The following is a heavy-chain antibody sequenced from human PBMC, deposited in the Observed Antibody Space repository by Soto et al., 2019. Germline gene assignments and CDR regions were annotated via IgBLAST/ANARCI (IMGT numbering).Heavy chain of an antibody. J-gene: IGHJ3*02. V-gene: IGHV3-30*18. CDR1: GFTFSSYG. Sequence: QVQLVESGGGVVQPGGSLRLSCAASGFTFSSYGMHWVRQAPGKGLEWVAVISYDGSNKYYADSVKGRFTISRDNSKNTLYLEMNSLRAEDAAVYYCAKDGTYRGSFCVPDAFDIWGQGTMVTVSS. CDR3: AKDGTYRGSFCVPDAFDI. D-gene: IGHD1-26*01. CDR2: ISYDGSNK.